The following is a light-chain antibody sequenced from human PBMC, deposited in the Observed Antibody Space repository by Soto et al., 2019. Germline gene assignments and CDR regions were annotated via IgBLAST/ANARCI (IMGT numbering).Light chain of an antibody. V-gene: IGKV1-39*01. CDR3: QQSSGLPYN. CDR2: AAS. J-gene: IGKJ2*01. Sequence: DIQMTQSPSSLSASVGDRVTITCRASQTISTYLNWYQQNPGKAPKLLIYAASSLQSGVPSRFSGSGSGTDFTLSISSLQPEDFATYYCQQSSGLPYNFGQGTKLEIK. CDR1: QTISTY.